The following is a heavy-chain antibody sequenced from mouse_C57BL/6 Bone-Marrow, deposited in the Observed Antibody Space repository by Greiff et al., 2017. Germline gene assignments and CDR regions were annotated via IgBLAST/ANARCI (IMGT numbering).Heavy chain of an antibody. J-gene: IGHJ2*01. V-gene: IGHV1-75*01. D-gene: IGHD2-3*01. Sequence: VQLQQSGPELVKPGASVKISCKASGYTFTDYYINWVKQRPGQGLEWIGWIFPGSGSTYYNEKFKGKATLTVDQSSSTAYMLLSSLTSEDSAVYFYARTRGLLRLDYWAQGTTLTVS. CDR3: ARTRGLLRLDY. CDR2: IFPGSGST. CDR1: GYTFTDYY.